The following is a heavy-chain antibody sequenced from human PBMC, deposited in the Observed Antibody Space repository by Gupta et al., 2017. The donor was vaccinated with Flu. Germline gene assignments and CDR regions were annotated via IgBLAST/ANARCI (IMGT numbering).Heavy chain of an antibody. Sequence: QLQLQESGPGLVKPSETLSLTCTVPGGSISSSSYYWGWIRQPPGKGLEWIGSIYYSGSTYYNPSLKSRVTISVDTSKNQFSLKLSSVTAADTAVYYCARGVGYCSGGSCYSFDYWGQGTLVTVSS. V-gene: IGHV4-39*01. CDR1: GGSISSSSYY. D-gene: IGHD2-15*01. J-gene: IGHJ4*02. CDR3: ARGVGYCSGGSCYSFDY. CDR2: IYYSGST.